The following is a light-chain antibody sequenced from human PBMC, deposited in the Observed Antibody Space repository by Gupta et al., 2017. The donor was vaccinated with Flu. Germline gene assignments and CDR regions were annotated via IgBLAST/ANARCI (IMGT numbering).Light chain of an antibody. Sequence: DVVMTQSPLSLPVTLGQPASISCKSSQSLVYSNGNTFLSWFQQRPGQPPRRLIYKVSNRDVGVPDRFSGSGSGTDFTLNISRVEAEDVGIYYCRQGTHWPPITFGQGTQVEIK. V-gene: IGKV2-30*01. CDR2: KVS. CDR3: RQGTHWPPIT. CDR1: QSLVYSNGNTF. J-gene: IGKJ5*01.